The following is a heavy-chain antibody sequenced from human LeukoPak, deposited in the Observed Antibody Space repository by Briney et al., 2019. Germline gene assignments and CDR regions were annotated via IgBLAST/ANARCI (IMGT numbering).Heavy chain of an antibody. Sequence: GGSLRLSCAASGFTFDVYAMHWVRQAPGKGLEWVSGISWNSGSIGYADSVKGRFTISRDNDKNSLYLQMNSLRAEDTALYYCAKAMGSRSGYAIDYWGQGTLVTVSS. V-gene: IGHV3-9*01. J-gene: IGHJ4*02. CDR2: ISWNSGSI. CDR1: GFTFDVYA. CDR3: AKAMGSRSGYAIDY. D-gene: IGHD5-12*01.